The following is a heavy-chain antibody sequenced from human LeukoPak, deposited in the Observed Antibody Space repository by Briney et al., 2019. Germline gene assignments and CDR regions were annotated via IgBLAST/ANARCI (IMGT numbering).Heavy chain of an antibody. J-gene: IGHJ5*02. CDR2: ISAYNGNT. V-gene: IGHV1-18*01. CDR1: GYTFTSYG. D-gene: IGHD3-22*01. Sequence: ASVKVSCKASGYTFTSYGISWVRQAPGQGLEWMGWISAYNGNTNYAQKLQGRVTMTTDTSTSTAYMELRSLRSDDTAVYYCASDRAYYYDSILNWFDPWGQGTLVTVSS. CDR3: ASDRAYYYDSILNWFDP.